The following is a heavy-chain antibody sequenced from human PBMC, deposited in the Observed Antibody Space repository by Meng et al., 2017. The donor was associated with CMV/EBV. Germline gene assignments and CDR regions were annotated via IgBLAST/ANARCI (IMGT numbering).Heavy chain of an antibody. D-gene: IGHD6-13*01. CDR3: AREDLAAAGLYGMDV. CDR2: IYYSGST. Sequence: GSLRLSCTVSGGSVSSGSYYWSWIRQPPGKGLEWIGYIYYSGSTNYNPSLKSRVTISVDTSKDQFSLRLSSVTAADTAVYYSAREDLAAAGLYGMDVWGQGTTVTVSS. CDR1: GGSVSSGSYY. J-gene: IGHJ6*02. V-gene: IGHV4-61*01.